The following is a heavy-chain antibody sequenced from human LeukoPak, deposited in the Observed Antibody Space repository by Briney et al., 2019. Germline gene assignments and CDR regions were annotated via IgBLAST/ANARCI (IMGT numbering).Heavy chain of an antibody. J-gene: IGHJ3*02. D-gene: IGHD3-22*01. CDR2: IRYDGSNK. CDR1: GFTFSSYG. Sequence: PGGSLRLSCAASGFTFSSYGMHWVRQAPGKGLEWVAFIRYDGSNKYYADSVKGRFTISRDNSKNTLYLQMNSLRAEDTAVYYCARGGITVIWDAFDIWGQGTMVTVSS. V-gene: IGHV3-30*02. CDR3: ARGGITVIWDAFDI.